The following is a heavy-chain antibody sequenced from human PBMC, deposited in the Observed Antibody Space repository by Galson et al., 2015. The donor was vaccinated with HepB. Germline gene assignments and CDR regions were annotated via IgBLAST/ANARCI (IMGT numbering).Heavy chain of an antibody. CDR3: ARLGDYDFWSGYYYNWFDP. CDR2: IYPGDSDS. J-gene: IGHJ5*02. Sequence: QSGAEVKKPGESLKISCKGSGYSFTSYWIGWVRQMPGKGLEWMGIIYPGDSDSRYSPSFQGQVTISADKSISTAYLQWSSLKASDTAMYYCARLGDYDFWSGYYYNWFDPWGQGTLVTVSS. V-gene: IGHV5-51*01. D-gene: IGHD3-3*01. CDR1: GYSFTSYW.